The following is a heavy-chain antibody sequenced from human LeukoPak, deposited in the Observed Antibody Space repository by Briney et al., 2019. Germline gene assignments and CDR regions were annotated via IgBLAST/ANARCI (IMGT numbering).Heavy chain of an antibody. J-gene: IGHJ5*02. CDR2: IYYSGST. Sequence: SETLSLTCTVSGGSISSYYWSWIRQPPGKGLEWIGYIYYSGSTNYNPSLKSRVTISVDTSKNQFSLKLSSVTAADTAVYYCARHVVLSDTIAAAGTTGDWFDPWGQGTLVTVSS. D-gene: IGHD6-13*01. CDR1: GGSISSYY. CDR3: ARHVVLSDTIAAAGTTGDWFDP. V-gene: IGHV4-59*08.